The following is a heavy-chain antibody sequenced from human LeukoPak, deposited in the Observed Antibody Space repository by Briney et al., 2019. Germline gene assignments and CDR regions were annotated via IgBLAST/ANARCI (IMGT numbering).Heavy chain of an antibody. D-gene: IGHD2-2*01. CDR3: AREGGYCSSTSCYEMDGMDA. J-gene: IGHJ6*04. CDR1: GYTFTSYY. Sequence: ASVKVSCKASGYTFTSYYMHWVRQAPGQGLEWMGIINPSGGSTSYAQKFQGRVTMTRDTSTSTVYMELSSLRSEDTAVYYCAREGGYCSSTSCYEMDGMDAWGKGTTVTVSS. CDR2: INPSGGST. V-gene: IGHV1-46*01.